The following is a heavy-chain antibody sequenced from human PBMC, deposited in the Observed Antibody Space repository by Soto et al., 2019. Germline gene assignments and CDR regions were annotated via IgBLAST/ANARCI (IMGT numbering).Heavy chain of an antibody. CDR1: GFTFSDYA. CDR2: VSHDGRNT. V-gene: IGHV3-30*18. D-gene: IGHD6-19*01. J-gene: IGHJ4*02. CDR3: AKGGRQWLVTSAFNY. Sequence: VQLVESGGGVVQPGRSLRLSCAASGFTFSDYAMHWVRQALGKGLEWVAVVSHDGRNTHYEDSVKGRFTISRDRSKKTVSLEMTSLRAEDTAVYYCAKGGRQWLVTSAFNYWGQGALVTVSS.